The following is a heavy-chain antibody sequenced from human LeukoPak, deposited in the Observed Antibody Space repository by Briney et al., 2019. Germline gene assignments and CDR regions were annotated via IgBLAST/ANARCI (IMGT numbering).Heavy chain of an antibody. V-gene: IGHV3-30*02. CDR3: AKDHYYGSGSYYNDNYMDV. Sequence: GGSLRLSCAASGFTFSSYGMHWVRQAPGKGLEWVAFIRYDGSNKYDADSVKGRFTISRDNSKNTLYLQMNSLRVEDTAVYYCAKDHYYGSGSYYNDNYMDVWGKGTTVAISS. D-gene: IGHD3-10*01. J-gene: IGHJ6*03. CDR2: IRYDGSNK. CDR1: GFTFSSYG.